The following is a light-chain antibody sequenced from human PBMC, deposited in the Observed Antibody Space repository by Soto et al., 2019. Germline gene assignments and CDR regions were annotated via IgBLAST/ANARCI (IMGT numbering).Light chain of an antibody. CDR2: EVS. Sequence: QSVLTQPPSASGFPGQSVTISCTGTSSDGGGYNYVSWYQQHPGKAPKLMIYEVSKRPSGVPDRFSGSKSGNTASLTVSGLQAEEEADYYCSSYAGSNILFGGWTQVTVL. J-gene: IGLJ2*01. CDR1: SSDGGGYNY. CDR3: SSYAGSNIL. V-gene: IGLV2-8*01.